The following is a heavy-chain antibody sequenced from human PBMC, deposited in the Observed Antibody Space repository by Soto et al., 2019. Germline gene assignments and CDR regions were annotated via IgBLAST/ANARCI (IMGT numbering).Heavy chain of an antibody. J-gene: IGHJ5*02. CDR1: GGSISSYY. CDR3: AREPVVVACTTFWFDP. CDR2: IYTSGST. Sequence: QVQLQESGPGLVKPSETLSLTCTVSGGSISSYYWSWIRQPAGKGLEWIGRIYTSGSTNYNPSLKSRVTMSLDTSMNQFSVKLNSVPAADTAVYYCAREPVVVACTTFWFDPWGQGTLVTVSP. D-gene: IGHD6-19*01. V-gene: IGHV4-4*07.